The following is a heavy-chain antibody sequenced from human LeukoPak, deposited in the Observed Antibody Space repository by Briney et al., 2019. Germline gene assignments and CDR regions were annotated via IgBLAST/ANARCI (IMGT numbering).Heavy chain of an antibody. D-gene: IGHD2-8*01. V-gene: IGHV3-48*03. CDR3: ARAGYCTNVVCRGDFDY. J-gene: IGHJ4*02. CDR2: ISSSGSTI. CDR1: GFTFSSYE. Sequence: GGSLRLSCAASGFTFSSYEMNWVRQTPGKGLEWVSYISSSGSTIYYADSVKGRFTISRDNAKNSLYLQMNSLRAEDTAVYYCARAGYCTNVVCRGDFDYWGQGTLVTVSS.